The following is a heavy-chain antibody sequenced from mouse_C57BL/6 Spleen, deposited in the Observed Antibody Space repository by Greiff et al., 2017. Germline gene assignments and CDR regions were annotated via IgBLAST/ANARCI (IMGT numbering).Heavy chain of an antibody. CDR3: ASPHYGSSHFDY. CDR2: IYPGDGDT. Sequence: QVQLKQSGPELVKPGASVKISCKASGYAFSSSWMNWVKQRPGKGLEWIGRIYPGDGDTNYNGKFKGKATLTADKSSSTAYMQLSSLTSEDSAVYCCASPHYGSSHFDYWGQGTTLTVSS. V-gene: IGHV1-82*01. CDR1: GYAFSSSW. J-gene: IGHJ2*01. D-gene: IGHD1-1*01.